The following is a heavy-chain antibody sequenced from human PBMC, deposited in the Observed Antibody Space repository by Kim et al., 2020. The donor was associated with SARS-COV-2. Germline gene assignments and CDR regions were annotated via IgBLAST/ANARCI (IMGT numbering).Heavy chain of an antibody. CDR2: ISSSSSYI. Sequence: GGSLRLSCAASGFTFSSYSMNWVRQAPGKGLEWVSSISSSSSYIYYAYSVKGRFTISRDNAKNSLYLQMNSLRAEDTAVYYCARDGSSTSWGNWFDPWG. V-gene: IGHV3-21*01. D-gene: IGHD2-2*01. CDR1: GFTFSSYS. J-gene: IGHJ5*02. CDR3: ARDGSSTSWGNWFDP.